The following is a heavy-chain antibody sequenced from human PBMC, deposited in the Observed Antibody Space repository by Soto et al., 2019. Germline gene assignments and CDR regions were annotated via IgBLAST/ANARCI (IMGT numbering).Heavy chain of an antibody. J-gene: IGHJ6*02. V-gene: IGHV1-69*13. CDR3: ARGYSSGLTSSEIIYYYYGMDV. CDR2: IIPIFGTA. CDR1: GGTFSSYA. Sequence: ASVKVSCKASGGTFSSYAISWVRQAPGQGLEWMGGIIPIFGTANYAQKFQGRVTITADESTSTAYMELSSLRSEDTAVYYCARGYSSGLTSSEIIYYYYGMDVWGQGTTVTVSS. D-gene: IGHD6-19*01.